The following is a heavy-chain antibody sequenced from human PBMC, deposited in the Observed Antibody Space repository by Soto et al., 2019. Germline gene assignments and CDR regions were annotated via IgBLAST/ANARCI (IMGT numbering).Heavy chain of an antibody. Sequence: PSETLSLTCTVSGGSISSYYWSWIRQPPGNGLEWIGYIYYSGSTNYNPSLKSRVSISVDTFKNQFSLKLSSVTAADTAVYYCARRYGVAFDIWGQGTMVTVSS. D-gene: IGHD3-10*01. CDR3: ARRYGVAFDI. CDR2: IYYSGST. V-gene: IGHV4-59*08. J-gene: IGHJ3*02. CDR1: GGSISSYY.